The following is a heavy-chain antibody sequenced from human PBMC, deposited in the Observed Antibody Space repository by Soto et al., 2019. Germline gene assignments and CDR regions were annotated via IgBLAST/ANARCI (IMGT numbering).Heavy chain of an antibody. D-gene: IGHD1-26*01. CDR3: ARGRKATGSPGGLSPHASRRNWFDP. J-gene: IGHJ5*02. Sequence: TLALTCTVSGASISSGGSYWSWIRQHPGKGLEWIGYIYYSGNTYYNPSLRSRVTISADTSKNQFSLKLSSVTAADTAVYYCARGRKATGSPGGLSPHASRRNWFDPWGQGTPVTVYS. CDR1: GASISSGGSY. CDR2: IYYSGNT. V-gene: IGHV4-31*03.